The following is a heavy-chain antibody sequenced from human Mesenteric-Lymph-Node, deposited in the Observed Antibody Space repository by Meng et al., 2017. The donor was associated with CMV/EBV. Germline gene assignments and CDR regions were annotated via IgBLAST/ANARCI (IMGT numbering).Heavy chain of an antibody. CDR1: GFTFRNYA. V-gene: IGHV3-30-3*01. Sequence: LSLTCAASGFTFRNYAVHWVRQAPGKGLEWVAVISYEGSNKDYADSVKGRFTISRDNSKNTLYLQMNSLRVEDTAVYYCAREVSSSWYKWFDPWGQGTLVTVSS. CDR2: ISYEGSNK. CDR3: AREVSSSWYKWFDP. D-gene: IGHD6-13*01. J-gene: IGHJ5*02.